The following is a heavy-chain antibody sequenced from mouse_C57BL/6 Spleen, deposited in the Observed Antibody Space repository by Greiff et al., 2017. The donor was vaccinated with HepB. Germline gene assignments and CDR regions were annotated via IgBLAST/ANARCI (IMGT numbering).Heavy chain of an antibody. J-gene: IGHJ4*01. CDR3: ARAGIYYGNPYAMDY. Sequence: VQLQQSDAELVKPGASVKISCKVSGYTFTDHTIHWMKQRPEQGLEWIGYIYPRDGSTKYNEKFKGKATLTADKSSSTAYMQLNSLTSEDSAVYFCARAGIYYGNPYAMDYWGQGTSVTVSS. CDR1: GYTFTDHT. D-gene: IGHD2-1*01. V-gene: IGHV1-78*01. CDR2: IYPRDGST.